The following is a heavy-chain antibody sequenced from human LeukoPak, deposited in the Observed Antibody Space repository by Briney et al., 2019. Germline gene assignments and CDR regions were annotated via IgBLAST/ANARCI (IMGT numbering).Heavy chain of an antibody. V-gene: IGHV3-30*04. J-gene: IGHJ6*03. CDR3: ARVGGTGVATINYYYYYMDV. CDR2: ISYDGSNK. CDR1: GFTFSSYA. Sequence: GGSLRLSCAASGFTFSSYAMHWVRQAPGKGLEWVAVISYDGSNKYYADSVKGRFTISRDNSKNTLYLQMNSLRAEDTAVYYCARVGGTGVATINYYYYYMDVWGKGTTVTVSS. D-gene: IGHD5-24*01.